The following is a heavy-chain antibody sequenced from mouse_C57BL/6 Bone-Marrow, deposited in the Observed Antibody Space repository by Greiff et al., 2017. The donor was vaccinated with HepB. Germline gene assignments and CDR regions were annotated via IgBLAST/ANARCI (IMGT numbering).Heavy chain of an antibody. Sequence: EVQVVESGGDLVKPGGSLKLSCAASGFTFSSYGMSWVRQTPDKRLEWVATISSGGSYTYYPDSVKGRFTISRDNAKNTLYLQMSSLKSEDTAMYYCAIGTVEGRWYFDVWGTGTTVTVSS. V-gene: IGHV5-6*01. D-gene: IGHD1-1*01. J-gene: IGHJ1*03. CDR3: AIGTVEGRWYFDV. CDR1: GFTFSSYG. CDR2: ISSGGSYT.